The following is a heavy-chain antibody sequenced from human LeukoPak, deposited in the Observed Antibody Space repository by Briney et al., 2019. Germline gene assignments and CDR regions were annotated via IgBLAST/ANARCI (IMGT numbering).Heavy chain of an antibody. D-gene: IGHD3-16*02. CDR2: INHSGST. V-gene: IGHV4-34*01. Sequence: ASETLSLTCAVYGGSFSGYYWSWIRQPPGKGLEWIGEINHSGSTNYNPSLKSRVTISVDTSKNQFSLKLSSVTAADTAVYYCARAMITFGGVIVKSYFDYWGQGTLVTVSS. CDR3: ARAMITFGGVIVKSYFDY. CDR1: GGSFSGYY. J-gene: IGHJ4*02.